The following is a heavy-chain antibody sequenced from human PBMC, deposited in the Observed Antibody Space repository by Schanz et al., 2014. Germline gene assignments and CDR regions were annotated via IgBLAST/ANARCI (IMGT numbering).Heavy chain of an antibody. D-gene: IGHD3-10*01. J-gene: IGHJ4*02. CDR3: AKYRGYYRVSGSYRELEY. Sequence: EVHLLESGGGLVPPGGSLRLSCAASGFTFSSYAMSWVRQAPGKGLEWVSAISGSGGSTYYADSVKGRFTISRDNSKNTLYLQMNSLRAEDTAVYYCAKYRGYYRVSGSYRELEYWGQGTLVTVSS. CDR2: ISGSGGST. V-gene: IGHV3-23*01. CDR1: GFTFSSYA.